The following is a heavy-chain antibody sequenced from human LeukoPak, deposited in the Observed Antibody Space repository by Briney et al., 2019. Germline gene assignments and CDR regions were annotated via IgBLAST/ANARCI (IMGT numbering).Heavy chain of an antibody. CDR3: AREATFGYHYFDY. CDR1: GFTFSSNR. CDR2: IYQHGSEE. V-gene: IGHV3-7*01. Sequence: GGSLRLSCAVSGFTFSSNRMSWVRQAPGKGLEWVANIYQHGSEEHYVDSEKGRFTISRDNAKNSLYLQMDSLRAEDTAMYYCAREATFGYHYFDYWGQGTLVTVSS. J-gene: IGHJ4*02. D-gene: IGHD3-16*01.